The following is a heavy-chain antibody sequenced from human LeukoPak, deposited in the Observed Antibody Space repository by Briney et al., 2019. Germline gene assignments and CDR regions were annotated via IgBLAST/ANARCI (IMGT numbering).Heavy chain of an antibody. CDR3: AKYRNPPAPLYPFFF. D-gene: IGHD2-2*01. CDR1: GFTFSNFA. V-gene: IGHV3-23*01. Sequence: GGSLRLSCAASGFTFSNFAMGWVRQAPGKGLEWVSSITSFTGNIYYGDSVRGRFAISRDNSRNTLYLQMSSLRAEDTALYYCAKYRNPPAPLYPFFFWAQGKMVTVFS. J-gene: IGHJ3*01. CDR2: ITSFTGNI.